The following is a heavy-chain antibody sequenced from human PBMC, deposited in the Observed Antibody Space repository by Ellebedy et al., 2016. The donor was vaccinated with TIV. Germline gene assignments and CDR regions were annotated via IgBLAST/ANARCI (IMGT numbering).Heavy chain of an antibody. D-gene: IGHD1-26*01. CDR1: GFPFSNYA. CDR2: ISGSGGST. Sequence: PGGSLRLSCAASGFPFSNYAMSWVRQAPGKGLEWVSAISGSGGSTFYADSVKGRFTISRDNSKNTLYLQMNSLSAEDTAVYYCAKGSVWDLLLTCFDYWGQGTVVTVSS. V-gene: IGHV3-23*01. CDR3: AKGSVWDLLLTCFDY. J-gene: IGHJ4*02.